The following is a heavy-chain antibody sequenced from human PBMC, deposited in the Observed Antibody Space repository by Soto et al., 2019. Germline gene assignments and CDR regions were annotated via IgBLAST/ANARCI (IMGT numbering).Heavy chain of an antibody. CDR1: VGSRSSSTYS. D-gene: IGHD4-4*01. V-gene: IGHV4-39*01. Sequence: SGTLYLTCTDSVGSRSSSTYSWCWLRQAPGKGLEVGGGIHYSGAAHYNAALWSRVSRSVDTSKSKFSLRLTFVTAANTAEYFCARQGSNSSRRISVFDPWGQGNLVTVPQ. J-gene: IGHJ5*02. CDR2: IHYSGAA. CDR3: ARQGSNSSRRISVFDP.